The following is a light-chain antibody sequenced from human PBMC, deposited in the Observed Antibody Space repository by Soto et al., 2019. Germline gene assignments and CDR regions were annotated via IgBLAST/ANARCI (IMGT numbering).Light chain of an antibody. J-gene: IGKJ3*01. Sequence: AIQMTQSPSSLSASVGDRVTITCRASQDIRNDLAWYQQQPGKAPNLLIYAASTLQSGVPSRFSGSGSGTDFTLTISSLQPEDFATYLCLQDHNSLTFGPGTKVDI. CDR3: LQDHNSLT. CDR1: QDIRND. V-gene: IGKV1-6*01. CDR2: AAS.